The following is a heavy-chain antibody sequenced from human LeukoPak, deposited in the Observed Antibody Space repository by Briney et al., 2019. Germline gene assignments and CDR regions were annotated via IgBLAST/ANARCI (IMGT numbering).Heavy chain of an antibody. D-gene: IGHD3-10*01. J-gene: IGHJ3*02. CDR2: ISYDGSNK. V-gene: IGHV3-30*18. CDR3: AKAYTYGSGSYYNHDAFDI. Sequence: PGGSLRLSCAASGFTFSSYGMHWVRQAPGKGLEWVAVISYDGSNKYYADSVKGRFTISRDNFKNTLYLQMNSLRAEDTAVYYCAKAYTYGSGSYYNHDAFDIWGQGTMVTVSS. CDR1: GFTFSSYG.